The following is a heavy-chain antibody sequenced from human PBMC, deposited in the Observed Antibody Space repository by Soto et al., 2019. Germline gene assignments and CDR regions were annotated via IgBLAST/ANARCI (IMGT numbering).Heavy chain of an antibody. CDR3: ARDLVYATNPDYFEY. V-gene: IGHV1-18*01. CDR1: GYTFTNYG. D-gene: IGHD2-8*01. Sequence: QVQLVQSGAEVKKPGASVKVSCKASGYTFTNYGISWVRQAPGQGLEWMGWNSASNGNTNYAQKLQGRVTMTTDTSTSTAYMELRSLRSDDTAVYYCARDLVYATNPDYFEYWGQGTLVTVSS. J-gene: IGHJ4*02. CDR2: NSASNGNT.